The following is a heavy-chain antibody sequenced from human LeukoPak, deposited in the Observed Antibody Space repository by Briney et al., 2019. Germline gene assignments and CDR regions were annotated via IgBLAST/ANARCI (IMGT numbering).Heavy chain of an antibody. CDR2: ISYDGSNK. V-gene: IGHV3-30-3*01. Sequence: GGSLRLSCAASGFTSSSYAMHWVRQAPGKGLEWVAVISYDGSNKYYADSVKGRFTISRDNSKNTLYLQMNSLRAEDTAVYYCARDLGLLTGPDYWGQGTLVTVSS. D-gene: IGHD3-9*01. CDR3: ARDLGLLTGPDY. CDR1: GFTSSSYA. J-gene: IGHJ4*02.